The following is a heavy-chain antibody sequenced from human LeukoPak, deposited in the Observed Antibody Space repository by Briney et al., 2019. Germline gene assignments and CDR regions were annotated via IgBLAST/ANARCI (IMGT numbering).Heavy chain of an antibody. CDR1: GFTFDDYA. CDR2: ISWNSGSI. Sequence: GGSLRLSCAASGFTFDDYAMHWVRQAPGRGLEWVSGISWNSGSIGYADSVKGRFTISRDNAKNSLYLQMNSLRAEDTALYYCATRQRSYYYYYYMDVWGKGTTVTVSS. CDR3: ATRQRSYYYYYYMDV. J-gene: IGHJ6*03. V-gene: IGHV3-9*01.